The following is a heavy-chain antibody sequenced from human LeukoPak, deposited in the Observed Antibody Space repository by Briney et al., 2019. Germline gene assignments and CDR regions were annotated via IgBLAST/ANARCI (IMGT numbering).Heavy chain of an antibody. CDR2: ISYDGTNK. CDR3: QSRSIVATPDDY. J-gene: IGHJ4*02. D-gene: IGHD5-12*01. CDR1: GFTFSTYA. Sequence: PGGSLRLSCTASGFTFSTYAMHWVRQAPGKGLEWVAVISYDGTNKYYAGSVQGRFTISRDNSKNTVSLQMTSLRTEDTALYYCQSRSIVATPDDYWGQGTLVTVSS. V-gene: IGHV3-30*04.